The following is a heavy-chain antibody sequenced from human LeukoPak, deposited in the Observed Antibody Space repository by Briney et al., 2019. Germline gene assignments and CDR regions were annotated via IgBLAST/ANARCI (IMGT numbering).Heavy chain of an antibody. CDR2: IYYNGAT. CDR3: ARYANSPRYFDV. CDR1: GGSINGFY. D-gene: IGHD4-23*01. J-gene: IGHJ2*01. Sequence: SETLSLTCTVSGGSINGFYWSWIRQPPGKGLEWIAHIYYNGATKYSPSLQSRVTMSVDTSKNQLSLSLTSVTAADTAVYFCARYANSPRYFDVWGRGTLVTVSS. V-gene: IGHV4-59*01.